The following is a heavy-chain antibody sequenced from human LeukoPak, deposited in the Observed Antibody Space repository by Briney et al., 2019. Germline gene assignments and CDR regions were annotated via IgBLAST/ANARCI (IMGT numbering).Heavy chain of an antibody. CDR3: AKGDPPYGMDV. V-gene: IGHV3-9*01. J-gene: IGHJ6*01. D-gene: IGHD2-21*02. CDR2: ISWNSGSI. CDR1: GFTFDDYA. Sequence: GRSLRLSCAASGFTFDDYAMHWVRQAPGHGLEWVSGISWNSGSIDYADSVKGRFTISRDKAKNSLYLQMNSLRAEDTALYYCAKGDPPYGMDVWGEGGTVTVSS.